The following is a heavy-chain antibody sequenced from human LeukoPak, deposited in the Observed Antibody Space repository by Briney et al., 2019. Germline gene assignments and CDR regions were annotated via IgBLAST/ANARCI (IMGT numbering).Heavy chain of an antibody. D-gene: IGHD3-10*01. J-gene: IGHJ4*02. Sequence: ASVTVSYKAGVYSFTTYYMHWVRQAPGQGREWMGMINPSGGSTSYAQKFQGRVSMTSDSSTGTVYMELSSLTSEDTAVYYCARAGGPTNTLWFADLDYWGQGTLVTASS. V-gene: IGHV1-46*01. CDR3: ARAGGPTNTLWFADLDY. CDR1: VYSFTTYY. CDR2: INPSGGST.